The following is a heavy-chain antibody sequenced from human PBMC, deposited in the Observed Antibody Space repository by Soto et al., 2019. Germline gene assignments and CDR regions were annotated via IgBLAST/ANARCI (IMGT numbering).Heavy chain of an antibody. V-gene: IGHV5-10-1*01. J-gene: IGHJ6*02. D-gene: IGHD3-16*01. CDR3: ARRAHMSRRGETFSYYYYGMDV. CDR1: GYSFTSYW. Sequence: GQSLKISCKGSGYSFTSYWISWVRQMPGKGLEWMGRIDPIDSYTNYSPSFQGHVTISADKSISTAYLQWSSLKASDTAMYYCARRAHMSRRGETFSYYYYGMDVWGQGTTVTVSS. CDR2: IDPIDSYT.